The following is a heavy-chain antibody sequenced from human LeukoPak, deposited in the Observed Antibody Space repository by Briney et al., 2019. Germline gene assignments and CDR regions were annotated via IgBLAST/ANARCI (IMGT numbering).Heavy chain of an antibody. V-gene: IGHV4-34*01. D-gene: IGHD5-12*01. CDR1: GGSFSGYY. Sequence: SETLSPTCAVYGGSFSGYYWSRIRQPPGKGLEWIGEINHSGSTNYNPSLKSRVTISVDTSKNQFSLKLSSVTAADTAVYYCARGLKGFEWLRFGGSYYFDYWGQGTLVTVSS. CDR3: ARGLKGFEWLRFGGSYYFDY. CDR2: INHSGST. J-gene: IGHJ4*02.